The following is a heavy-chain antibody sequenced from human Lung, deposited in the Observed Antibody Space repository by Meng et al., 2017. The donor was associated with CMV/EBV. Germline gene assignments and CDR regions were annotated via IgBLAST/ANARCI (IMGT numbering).Heavy chain of an antibody. Sequence: GGSLRLSCAVSGFTVSGHHMSWVRQAPGKGLEWVSVIYSGGTTYYADSVKGRFTVSRDNSKNTLYLQMNSLRTEDTAMYYCARWFRQGDDWGQGTLVTGSS. CDR2: IYSGGTT. V-gene: IGHV3-66*02. J-gene: IGHJ4*02. D-gene: IGHD3-10*01. CDR3: ARWFRQGDD. CDR1: GFTVSGHH.